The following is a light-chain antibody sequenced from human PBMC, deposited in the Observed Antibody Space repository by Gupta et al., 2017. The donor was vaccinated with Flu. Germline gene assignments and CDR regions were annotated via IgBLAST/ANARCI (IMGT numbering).Light chain of an antibody. CDR2: YNSESNN. J-gene: IGLJ3*02. CDR3: MIWNSTAWV. V-gene: IGLV5-45*01. CDR1: TDIKVGTGS. Sequence: TSRTDIKVGTGSIYCDQQKPGNPPQDLLRYNSESNNRQGSGVHSRFSGSKDDSANAGILVISGLQAEDEADYYCMIWNSTAWVFGGGTKLTVI.